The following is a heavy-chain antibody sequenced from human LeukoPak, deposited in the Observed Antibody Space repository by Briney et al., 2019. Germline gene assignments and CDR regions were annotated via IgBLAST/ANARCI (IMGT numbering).Heavy chain of an antibody. D-gene: IGHD3-10*01. CDR3: VGPDSQFDC. J-gene: IGHJ4*02. Sequence: GGSLRLSCAASGFTFSSYSMNWVRQAPGKGLEWVSSISSNSLHIFCADSVTGRFTISRDNAKNSLYLQMNNLRAEDTAVYYCVGPDSQFDCWGQGTLVTVSS. CDR1: GFTFSSYS. CDR2: ISSNSLHI. V-gene: IGHV3-21*01.